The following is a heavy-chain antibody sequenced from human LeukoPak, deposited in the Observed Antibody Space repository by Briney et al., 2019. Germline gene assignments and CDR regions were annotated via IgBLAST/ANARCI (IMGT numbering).Heavy chain of an antibody. Sequence: SETLSLTCTVSGDSISSYYWSWIRQSAGKGLEWIGRINTSGNTNYNPSLKSRVTMSLDTSKNQFSLKLTSVTAADTALYYCARVVVVPDAFYYYYMDVWGKGTTVTVSS. J-gene: IGHJ6*03. V-gene: IGHV4-4*07. CDR1: GDSISSYY. CDR3: ARVVVVPDAFYYYYMDV. D-gene: IGHD2-2*01. CDR2: INTSGNT.